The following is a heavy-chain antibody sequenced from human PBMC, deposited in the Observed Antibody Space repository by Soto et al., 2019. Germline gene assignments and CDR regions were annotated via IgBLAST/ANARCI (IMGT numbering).Heavy chain of an antibody. V-gene: IGHV1-24*01. Sequence: ASVKVSCKVSGYTLTELSMLWVRQAPGKGLEWMGGFDPEDGETIYAQKFQGRVTMTEDTSTDTAYMELSSLRSEDTAVYYCATLRSGYDDGRGDYFDYWGQGTLVTVSS. CDR1: GYTLTELS. J-gene: IGHJ4*02. D-gene: IGHD5-12*01. CDR3: ATLRSGYDDGRGDYFDY. CDR2: FDPEDGET.